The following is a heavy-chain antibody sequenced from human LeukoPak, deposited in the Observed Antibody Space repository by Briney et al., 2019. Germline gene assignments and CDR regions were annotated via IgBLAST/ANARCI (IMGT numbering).Heavy chain of an antibody. CDR3: ARTRRTGATQYYFDY. CDR2: IKQDGSEK. J-gene: IGHJ4*02. D-gene: IGHD1-26*01. CDR1: GFTFSSHW. V-gene: IGHV3-7*01. Sequence: GGSLRLSCAASGFTFSSHWMSWVRQAPGKGLEWVANIKQDGSEKYYVDSVKGRFTISRDNAKNSLYLQMNSLRAEDTAVYYCARTRRTGATQYYFDYWGQGTLVTVSS.